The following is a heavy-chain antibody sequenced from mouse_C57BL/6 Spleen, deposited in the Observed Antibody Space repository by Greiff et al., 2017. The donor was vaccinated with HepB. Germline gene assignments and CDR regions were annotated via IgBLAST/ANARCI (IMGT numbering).Heavy chain of an antibody. Sequence: EVKLQESGGGLVQPGGSLKLSCAASGFTFSDYYMYWVRQTPEKRLEWVAYISNGGGSTYYHDTVKGRFTISRDNAKNTLYLQMSRLKSEDTAMSSCAGGGYCSDYVSFDVWGTGTTVTVSS. J-gene: IGHJ1*03. D-gene: IGHD2-13*01. V-gene: IGHV5-12*01. CDR2: ISNGGGST. CDR3: AGGGYCSDYVSFDV. CDR1: GFTFSDYY.